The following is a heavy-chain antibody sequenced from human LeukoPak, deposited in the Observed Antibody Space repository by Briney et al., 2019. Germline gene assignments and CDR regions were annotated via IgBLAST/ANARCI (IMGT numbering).Heavy chain of an antibody. D-gene: IGHD4-17*01. J-gene: IGHJ4*02. CDR3: AKGGSLTTVTHFDY. CDR2: ISSSSSYI. CDR1: GFTFSSYS. V-gene: IGHV3-21*04. Sequence: PGGSLRLSCAASGFTFSSYSMNWVRQAPGKGLEWVSSISSSSSYIYYADSVKGRFTISRDNSKNTLYLQMNSLRAEDTAVYYCAKGGSLTTVTHFDYWGQGSLVTVSS.